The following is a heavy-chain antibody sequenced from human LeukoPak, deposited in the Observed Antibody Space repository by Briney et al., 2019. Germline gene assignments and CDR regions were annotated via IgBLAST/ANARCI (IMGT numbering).Heavy chain of an antibody. D-gene: IGHD6-6*01. CDR3: TGAARPDTYYYYYMDV. CDR2: IRSKANSYAT. V-gene: IGHV3-73*01. CDR1: GFTFSGSA. Sequence: GGSLRLSCAASGFTFSGSAMHWVRQASGKGLEWVGRIRSKANSYATAYAASVKGRFTISRDDSKNTAYLQMNSLKTEDTAVYYCTGAARPDTYYYYYMDVWGKGTTVTVSS. J-gene: IGHJ6*03.